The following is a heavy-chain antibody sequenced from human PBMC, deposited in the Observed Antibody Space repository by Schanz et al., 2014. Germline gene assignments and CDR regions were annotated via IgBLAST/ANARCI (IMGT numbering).Heavy chain of an antibody. V-gene: IGHV3-30-3*01. J-gene: IGHJ4*02. Sequence: VPFVASGGGLVQPGGSLRLSCAASGFTFSDHYMDWVRQAPGKGLEWVAVISYDGSNKDYADSVKGRFTISRDNSKNTLYLQMTTLRAEDTAVYYCARDRGYCSGGSCLTFDYWGQGTLVTVSS. CDR3: ARDRGYCSGGSCLTFDY. CDR2: ISYDGSNK. D-gene: IGHD2-15*01. CDR1: GFTFSDHY.